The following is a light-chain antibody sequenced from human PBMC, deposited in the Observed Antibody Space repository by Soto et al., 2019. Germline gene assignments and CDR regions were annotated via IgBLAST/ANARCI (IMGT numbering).Light chain of an antibody. J-gene: IGLJ1*01. V-gene: IGLV2-8*01. CDR3: TSYSGSNTPYV. CDR2: EVT. CDR1: SSDVGGYNY. Sequence: QSVLTQPPSASGSPGQSGSLSCTGTSSDVGGYNYVSWYQHHPGKAPKLMISEVTNRPSGVPDRFSGSKSGNTASLTVSGLQAEDEADYYCTSYSGSNTPYVFGTGTKVTVL.